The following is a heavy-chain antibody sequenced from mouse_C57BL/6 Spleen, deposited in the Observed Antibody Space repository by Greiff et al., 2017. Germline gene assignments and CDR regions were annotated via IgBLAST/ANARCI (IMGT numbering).Heavy chain of an antibody. D-gene: IGHD1-1*01. CDR2: IDPSDSET. CDR1: GYTFTSYW. Sequence: QVQLQQPGAELVRPGSSVKLSCKASGYTFTSYWMHWVKQRPIQGLEWIGNIDPSDSETHYNQNFKDKATLTVDKSSSAAYMQLSSLTSEDSAVYYCARSGYYDSTWYFDVWGTGTTVTVSS. CDR3: ARSGYYDSTWYFDV. V-gene: IGHV1-52*01. J-gene: IGHJ1*03.